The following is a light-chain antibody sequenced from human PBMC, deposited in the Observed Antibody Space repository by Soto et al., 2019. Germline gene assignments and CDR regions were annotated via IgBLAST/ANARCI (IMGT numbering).Light chain of an antibody. V-gene: IGKV3-20*01. Sequence: EIVLTQSPGTLSLSPGERATLSCRASQSVSSNFLAWYQEKPGQAPRLLIYGASSRATGIPDRFSGSGSGTDFTLTISRLEPEDSAVYYCHQYGSSRTFGQGTKVDIK. CDR1: QSVSSNF. J-gene: IGKJ1*01. CDR3: HQYGSSRT. CDR2: GAS.